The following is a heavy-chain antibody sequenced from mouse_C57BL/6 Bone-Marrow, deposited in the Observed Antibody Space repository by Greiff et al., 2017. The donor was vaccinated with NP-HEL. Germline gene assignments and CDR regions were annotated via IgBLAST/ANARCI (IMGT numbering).Heavy chain of an antibody. CDR1: EYEFPSHD. J-gene: IGHJ1*03. D-gene: IGHD2-3*01. Sequence: EVQVVESGGGLVQPGESLKLSCESNEYEFPSHDMSWVRKTPEKRLELVAAINSDGGSTYYPDTMERRFIISRDNTKKTLYLQMSSLRSEDTALYYCARGVGDGYRYWYFDVWGTGTTVTVSS. CDR3: ARGVGDGYRYWYFDV. CDR2: INSDGGST. V-gene: IGHV5-2*01.